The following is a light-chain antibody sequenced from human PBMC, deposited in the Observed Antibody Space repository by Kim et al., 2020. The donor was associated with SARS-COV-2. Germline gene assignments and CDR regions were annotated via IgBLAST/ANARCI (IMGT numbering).Light chain of an antibody. V-gene: IGLV7-46*01. J-gene: IGLJ3*02. CDR1: TGAVTSGHY. Sequence: QAVVTQEPSLTVSPGGTVTLTCGSSTGAVTSGHYPYWFQQKPGQSPRTLIYETSNKHSWTPARFSGSLLGGKAALTLSGAQPEDEAEYYCLLSYSGAQAFGGGTQLTVL. CDR2: ETS. CDR3: LLSYSGAQA.